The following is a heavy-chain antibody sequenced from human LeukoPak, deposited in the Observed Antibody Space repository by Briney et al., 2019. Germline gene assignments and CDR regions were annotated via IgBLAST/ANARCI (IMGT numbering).Heavy chain of an antibody. CDR1: GFTFSSYG. V-gene: IGHV3-23*01. CDR2: ISGSGANT. J-gene: IGHJ5*02. D-gene: IGHD3-10*01. CDR3: AKGPAMVRGTFDP. Sequence: GGSLRLSCAASGFTFSSYGMSWVRQAPGKGLEWISGISGSGANTYYADSVKGRFTISRDYSKNTLYLQMNSLRTEETAVYYCAKGPAMVRGTFDPWGQGTLVTVSS.